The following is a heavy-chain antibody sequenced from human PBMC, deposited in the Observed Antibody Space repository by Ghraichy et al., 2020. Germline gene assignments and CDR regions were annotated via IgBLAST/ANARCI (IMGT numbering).Heavy chain of an antibody. V-gene: IGHV4-59*08. J-gene: IGHJ5*02. D-gene: IGHD3-16*01. Sequence: SETLSLTCTVSGDSISRDYWSWLRQPPGKGLEWIAYISYTGATNYNPSLRSRVTMSKDTPQNQFSLRLTSVTAADTAVYYCAKGAGWYGHWGQGALVTVSS. CDR3: AKGAGWYGH. CDR1: GDSISRDY. CDR2: ISYTGAT.